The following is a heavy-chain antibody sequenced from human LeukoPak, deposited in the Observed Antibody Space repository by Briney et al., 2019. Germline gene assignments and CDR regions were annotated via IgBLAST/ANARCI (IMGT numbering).Heavy chain of an antibody. D-gene: IGHD6-19*01. J-gene: IGHJ4*02. CDR2: INHSGST. V-gene: IGHV4-34*01. Sequence: SETLSLTCAVYGGSFSGYYWSWIRQPPGKGLEWIGEINHSGSTNYNPSLKSRVTISVDTSKNQFSLKLSSVTAADTAVYYCARDAAVAGTTYWGQGTLVTVPS. CDR3: ARDAAVAGTTY. CDR1: GGSFSGYY.